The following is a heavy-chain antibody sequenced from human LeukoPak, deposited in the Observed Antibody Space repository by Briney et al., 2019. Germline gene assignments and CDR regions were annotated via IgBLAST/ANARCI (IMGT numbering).Heavy chain of an antibody. CDR2: ISSSGSYI. V-gene: IGHV3-21*01. J-gene: IGHJ4*02. D-gene: IGHD2-2*01. Sequence: PGGSLRLSCAASGFTFSSYSMNWVRQAPGKGLEWVSSISSSGSYIYYADSVKGRFTISRDNAKNSLYLQMNSLRAEDTAVYYCARDADQDCSSTSCYSSTGYWGQGTLVTVSS. CDR3: ARDADQDCSSTSCYSSTGY. CDR1: GFTFSSYS.